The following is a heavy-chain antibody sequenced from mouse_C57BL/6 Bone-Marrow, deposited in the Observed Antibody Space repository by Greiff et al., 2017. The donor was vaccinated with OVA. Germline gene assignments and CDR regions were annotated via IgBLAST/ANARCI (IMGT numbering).Heavy chain of an antibody. CDR2: IDPEDGET. CDR3: ARSGTTVVAHWYFDV. J-gene: IGHJ1*03. Sequence: EVQLQQSGAELVKPGASVKLSCTASGFNIKDYYMHWVKQRTEQGLECIGRIDPEDGETKYAPKFQGKATITADTSSNTAYLQLSSLTSEDTAVYYCARSGTTVVAHWYFDVWGTGTTVTVSS. CDR1: GFNIKDYY. V-gene: IGHV14-2*01. D-gene: IGHD1-1*01.